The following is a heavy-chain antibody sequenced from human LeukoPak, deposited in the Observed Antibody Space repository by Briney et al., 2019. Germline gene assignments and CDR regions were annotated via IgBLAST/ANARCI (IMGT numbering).Heavy chain of an antibody. CDR2: IYYSGST. Sequence: PSETLSLTCTVSGGSISSYYWSWIRQPPGKGLEWIGYIYYSGSTSYNPSLKSRVTISVDTSKNQFSLKLSSVTAADTAVYYCARYSSSWYVAFDIWGQGTMVTVSS. J-gene: IGHJ3*02. D-gene: IGHD6-13*01. CDR1: GGSISSYY. V-gene: IGHV4-59*01. CDR3: ARYSSSWYVAFDI.